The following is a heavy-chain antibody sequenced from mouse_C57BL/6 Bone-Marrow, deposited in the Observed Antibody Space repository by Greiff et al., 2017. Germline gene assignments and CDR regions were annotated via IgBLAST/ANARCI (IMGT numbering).Heavy chain of an antibody. CDR1: GYTFTSYG. CDR2: IYPRSGNT. D-gene: IGHD2-4*01. Sequence: VKLVESGAELARPGASVKLSCKASGYTFTSYGISWVKQRTGQGLEWIGEIYPRSGNTYYNEKFKGKATLTADKSSSTAYMELRSLTSEDSAVYFCAKMYEYGDYYAMDYWGQGTSVTVSS. V-gene: IGHV1-81*01. J-gene: IGHJ4*01. CDR3: AKMYEYGDYYAMDY.